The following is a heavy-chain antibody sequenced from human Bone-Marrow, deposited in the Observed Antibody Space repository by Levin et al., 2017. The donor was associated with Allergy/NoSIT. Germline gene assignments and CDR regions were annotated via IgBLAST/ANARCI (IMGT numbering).Heavy chain of an antibody. CDR3: ASSLIDWLLSGPLDS. CDR2: IWYDGSNK. V-gene: IGHV3-33*01. CDR1: GFSFSDYG. Sequence: GESLKISCAASGFSFSDYGMHWVRPAPGKGLEWVAVIWYDGSNKYYTDSVKGRFTISRDNSKNILYLQMNSLRVEDTAVYYCASSLIDWLLSGPLDSWGQGALVTVSS. J-gene: IGHJ4*02. D-gene: IGHD3-9*01.